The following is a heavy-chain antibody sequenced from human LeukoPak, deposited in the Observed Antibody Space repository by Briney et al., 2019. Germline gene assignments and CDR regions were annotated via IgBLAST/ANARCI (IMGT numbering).Heavy chain of an antibody. CDR2: IYSGGST. CDR3: AKYMGTGWSHYYYYGMDV. Sequence: PGGSLRLSCAASGFTVSSNYMSWVRQAPGKGLEWVSVIYSGGSTYYADSVKGRFTISRDNSKNTLYLQMNSLRAEDTAVYYCAKYMGTGWSHYYYYGMDVWGQGTTVTVSS. V-gene: IGHV3-53*01. D-gene: IGHD1-14*01. J-gene: IGHJ6*02. CDR1: GFTVSSNY.